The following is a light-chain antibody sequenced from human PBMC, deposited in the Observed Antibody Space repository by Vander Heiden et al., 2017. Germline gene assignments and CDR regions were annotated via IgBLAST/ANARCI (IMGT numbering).Light chain of an antibody. Sequence: DIHMTQSPSSLSASVGDRDTITCRASQRMSSYLNWYQQKQGKAPKLLIYAAARLQSGVPSSFSGSGSGTDFPLTISILQPEDFVTYYCQHSYSTPCSFGQGTQVEIK. CDR3: QHSYSTPCS. J-gene: IGKJ2*02. CDR2: AAA. CDR1: QRMSSY. V-gene: IGKV1-39*01.